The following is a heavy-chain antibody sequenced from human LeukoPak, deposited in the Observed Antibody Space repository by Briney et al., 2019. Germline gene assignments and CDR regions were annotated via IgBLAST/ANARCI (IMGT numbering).Heavy chain of an antibody. V-gene: IGHV4-34*01. CDR3: ARHSSDYVWGSYPRPYYFDY. CDR2: INHSGST. Sequence: SETLSLTCAVYGGSFSGYYWSWIRQPPGKGLEWIGEINHSGSTNYNPSLKSRVTVSVDTSKNQFSLKLSSVTAADTAVYYCARHSSDYVWGSYPRPYYFDYWGQGTLVTVSS. CDR1: GGSFSGYY. J-gene: IGHJ4*02. D-gene: IGHD3-16*02.